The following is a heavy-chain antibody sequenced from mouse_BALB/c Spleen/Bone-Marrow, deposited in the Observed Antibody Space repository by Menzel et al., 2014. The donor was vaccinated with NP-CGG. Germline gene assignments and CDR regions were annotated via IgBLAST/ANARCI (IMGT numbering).Heavy chain of an antibody. J-gene: IGHJ3*01. D-gene: IGHD1-1*01. Sequence: VQRVESGGGLVQPGRSLKLSCSASGFTFSSYGMSWVRPAPDKRLELVATINSNGGSTYYPDSLKGRFTISRDNAKNTLYLQMSSLKSEDTAMYYCARVYYYGPRRDWFAYWGQGTLVTVSA. V-gene: IGHV5-6-3*01. CDR3: ARVYYYGPRRDWFAY. CDR2: INSNGGST. CDR1: GFTFSSYG.